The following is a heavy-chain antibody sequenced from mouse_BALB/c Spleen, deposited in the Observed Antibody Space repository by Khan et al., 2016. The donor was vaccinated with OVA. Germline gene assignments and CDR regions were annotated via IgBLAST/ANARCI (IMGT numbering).Heavy chain of an antibody. Sequence: XVQMKESGPGLVAPSQSLSITCTVAGVSLTSYGVHWVRQPPGKGLEWLGVIWAGGSTNYNSALMSRLSISKDNSKSQVFLKMNSLQTYDTAMYYCARLEDIWGQGTTLTVSS. CDR1: GVSLTSYG. CDR2: IWAGGST. V-gene: IGHV2-9*02. CDR3: ARLEDI. J-gene: IGHJ2*01. D-gene: IGHD1-3*01.